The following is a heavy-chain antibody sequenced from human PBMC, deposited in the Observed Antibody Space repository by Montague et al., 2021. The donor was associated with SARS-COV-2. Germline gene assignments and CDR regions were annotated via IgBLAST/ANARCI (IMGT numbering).Heavy chain of an antibody. CDR3: APPVGASYHFDY. J-gene: IGHJ4*02. V-gene: IGHV3-23*01. Sequence: SLRLSCAVSGFTISSYAMSWVRQPPGKGLEWVSAISGSGSTYYADSVKGRFTISRDNTKNTLYLQVNSRRAEDTAVYYCAPPVGASYHFDYWGQGTLVTVSS. CDR1: GFTISSYA. CDR2: ISGSGST. D-gene: IGHD1-26*01.